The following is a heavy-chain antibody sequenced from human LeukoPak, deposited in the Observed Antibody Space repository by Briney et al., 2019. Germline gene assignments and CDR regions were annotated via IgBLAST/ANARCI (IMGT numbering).Heavy chain of an antibody. Sequence: PSETLSLTCTVSGASIRNYYWSWIRQSPGKGLEWIGSIYYSGSTYYNPSLKSRVTISVDTSKNQFSLKLSSVTAADTAVYYCASPYYDILTGYYTFDYWGQGTLVTVSS. CDR3: ASPYYDILTGYYTFDY. V-gene: IGHV4-59*05. CDR1: GASIRNYY. CDR2: IYYSGST. D-gene: IGHD3-9*01. J-gene: IGHJ4*02.